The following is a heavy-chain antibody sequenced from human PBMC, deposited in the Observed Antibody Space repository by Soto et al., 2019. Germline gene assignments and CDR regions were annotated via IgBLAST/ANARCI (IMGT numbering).Heavy chain of an antibody. CDR2: ISAYNGNT. V-gene: IGHV1-18*01. J-gene: IGHJ6*02. CDR3: ARGVPDYYGSGSYYSTHYYYGMDV. CDR1: GYTFTSYG. Sequence: QVQLVQSGAEVKKPGASVKVSCKASGYTFTSYGINWVRQAPGQGLEWMGWISAYNGNTNCAQKLQGRVTMTTDTSTSTAYMELRSLRSDDTAVYYCARGVPDYYGSGSYYSTHYYYGMDVWGQGTTVTVSS. D-gene: IGHD3-10*01.